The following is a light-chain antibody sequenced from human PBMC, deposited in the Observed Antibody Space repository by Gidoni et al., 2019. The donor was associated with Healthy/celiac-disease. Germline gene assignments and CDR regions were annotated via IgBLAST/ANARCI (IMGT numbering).Light chain of an antibody. CDR3: QQYDNLPYT. Sequence: QMTQPPSSLSASVGYRVTITCQAGQDISNYLNRYQQNPVKTPKLLIYDASNLDTGFPSRFSGSESGTDFTFTISSLQPDDIATYYYQQYDNLPYTFGQGTKLEIK. CDR2: DAS. J-gene: IGKJ2*01. CDR1: QDISNY. V-gene: IGKV1-33*01.